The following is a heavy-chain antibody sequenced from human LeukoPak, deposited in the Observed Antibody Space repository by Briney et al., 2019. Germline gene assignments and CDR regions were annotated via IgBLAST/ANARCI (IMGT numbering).Heavy chain of an antibody. V-gene: IGHV2-70*11. CDR3: ARTSMVRGVITVDY. J-gene: IGHJ4*02. Sequence: VSGPALVKPTQTLTLTCTFSGFSLSTSGMCVSWIRQPPGKALEWLSRIDWDDDKYYSTSLKTRLTTSKDTSKNQVVLTMTNMDPVDTATYYCARTSMVRGVITVDYWGQGTLVTVSS. D-gene: IGHD3-10*01. CDR2: IDWDDDK. CDR1: GFSLSTSGMC.